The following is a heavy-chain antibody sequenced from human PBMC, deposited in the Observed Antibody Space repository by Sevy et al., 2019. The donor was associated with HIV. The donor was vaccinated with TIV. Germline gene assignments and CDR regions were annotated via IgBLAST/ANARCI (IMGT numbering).Heavy chain of an antibody. J-gene: IGHJ4*02. CDR3: AREVSSSRGDLDN. Sequence: GGSLRLSCAASGFTFNDYYMTWIRQAPGKGLEWGSYISNSGNTIKYADSVKGGFTISRDNAKNSLYLQMNSLRAEDTAVYYCAREVSSSRGDLDNWGQGTLVTVSS. CDR1: GFTFNDYY. CDR2: ISNSGNTI. V-gene: IGHV3-11*01. D-gene: IGHD6-13*01.